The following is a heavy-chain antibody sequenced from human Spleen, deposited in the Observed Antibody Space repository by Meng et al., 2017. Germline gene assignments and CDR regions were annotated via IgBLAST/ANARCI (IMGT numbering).Heavy chain of an antibody. V-gene: IGHV7-4-1*02. CDR3: ARGQGYCSGGSCSLDS. CDR1: GYTFTSYG. Sequence: ASVKVSCKASGYTFTSYGISWVRQAPGQGLEWMGWINTDTRNPTYAQGFTGRFVFSLDTSVSTACLQISSLKAEDTAVYYCARGQGYCSGGSCSLDSWGQGALVTVSS. J-gene: IGHJ4*02. D-gene: IGHD2-15*01. CDR2: INTDTRNP.